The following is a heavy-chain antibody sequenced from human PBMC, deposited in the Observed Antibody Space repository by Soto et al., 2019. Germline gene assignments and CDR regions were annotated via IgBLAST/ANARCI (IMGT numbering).Heavy chain of an antibody. V-gene: IGHV3-64D*06. Sequence: PGGSLRLSCSASGFTFSSYAMHWVRQAPGKGLEYVSGVRGNGDPPFYADSVKGRFTISRDNSKNTLYLQMSGLSADDTAVYYCVKSWGGNNFDFFDWGQGALVTVSS. D-gene: IGHD5-12*01. CDR2: VRGNGDPP. J-gene: IGHJ4*02. CDR3: VKSWGGNNFDFFD. CDR1: GFTFSSYA.